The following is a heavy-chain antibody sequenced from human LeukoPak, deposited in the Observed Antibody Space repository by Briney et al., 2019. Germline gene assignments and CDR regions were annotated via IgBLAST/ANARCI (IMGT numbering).Heavy chain of an antibody. CDR1: GFTFSSYW. CDR3: ARDWRLDWFDP. J-gene: IGHJ5*02. V-gene: IGHV3-7*01. CDR2: IKQDGSEK. Sequence: GGSLRLSCAASGFTFSSYWMSWVRQALGKGLEWVAIIKQDGSEKYYVDSVEGRFTISRDNAKNSLYLQMNSLRAEDTAVYYCARDWRLDWFDPWGQGTLVTVSS. D-gene: IGHD3-3*01.